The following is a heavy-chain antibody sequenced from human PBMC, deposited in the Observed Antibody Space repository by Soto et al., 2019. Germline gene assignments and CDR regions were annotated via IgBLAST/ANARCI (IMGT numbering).Heavy chain of an antibody. Sequence: ASVKVSCKASGYTFTSYAMHWVRQAPGQRLEWMGWINAGNGNTKYSQKFQGRVTMTRDTSASTAYMELSSLRSEDTAVYYCARVYYDSSGYYIDAFDIWGQGTMVTVSS. CDR1: GYTFTSYA. CDR2: INAGNGNT. D-gene: IGHD3-22*01. J-gene: IGHJ3*02. CDR3: ARVYYDSSGYYIDAFDI. V-gene: IGHV1-3*01.